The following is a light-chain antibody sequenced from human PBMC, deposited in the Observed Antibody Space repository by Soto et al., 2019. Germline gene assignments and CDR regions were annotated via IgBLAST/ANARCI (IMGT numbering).Light chain of an antibody. V-gene: IGLV2-18*02. CDR3: SSYTSISTYV. J-gene: IGLJ1*01. Sequence: QSVLTQPPSVSGSPGQSVAISCTGTSSDVGSYNRVSWYQQPPGTAPKAMIYEVSNRPSGVPDRFSGSKSGNTASLTISGLQAEDEADYYCSSYTSISTYVFGTGTKVTVL. CDR2: EVS. CDR1: SSDVGSYNR.